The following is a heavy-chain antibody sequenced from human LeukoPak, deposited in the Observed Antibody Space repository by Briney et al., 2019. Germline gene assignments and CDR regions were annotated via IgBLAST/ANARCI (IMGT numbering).Heavy chain of an antibody. CDR2: ISSSGDTR. V-gene: IGHV3-48*03. D-gene: IGHD6-19*01. Sequence: PGGSLRLSCAASGFSFSSYEMNWVRQAPGKGLEWFSYISSSGDTRKYADSVQGRFTISRDNAKNSLYLQMNSLRAEDTAIYYCARDYSGWSLGYWGQGTLVTVSP. CDR3: ARDYSGWSLGY. J-gene: IGHJ4*02. CDR1: GFSFSSYE.